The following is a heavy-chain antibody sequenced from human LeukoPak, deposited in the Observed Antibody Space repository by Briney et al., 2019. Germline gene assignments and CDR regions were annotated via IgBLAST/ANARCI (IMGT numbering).Heavy chain of an antibody. D-gene: IGHD2-2*01. J-gene: IGHJ4*02. V-gene: IGHV3-23*01. CDR1: GFTFSNDD. CDR2: ISGNGYMT. CDR3: AKVNWCSASCADA. Sequence: GGSLRLSCAASGFTFSNDDMNWVRQAPGKGLEWVSGISGNGYMTHYAGSVKGRFTIARDNSKNTLSLQMNSLRAEDTAVYYCAKVNWCSASCADAWGQGTLVTVSS.